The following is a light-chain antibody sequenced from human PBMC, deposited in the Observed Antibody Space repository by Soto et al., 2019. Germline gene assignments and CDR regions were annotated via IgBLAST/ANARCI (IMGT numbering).Light chain of an antibody. CDR2: AAS. J-gene: IGKJ4*01. V-gene: IGKV1-39*01. CDR1: QSISTH. Sequence: DIQMTQSPSSLSASVGDRVTITCRASQSISTHLNWYQQKPGKAPNLLIYAASSLQSGVPSRFSGSGSGTEFTLNISSLQPEDFATYFCQQSYITPAGFGGGTKVEIK. CDR3: QQSYITPAG.